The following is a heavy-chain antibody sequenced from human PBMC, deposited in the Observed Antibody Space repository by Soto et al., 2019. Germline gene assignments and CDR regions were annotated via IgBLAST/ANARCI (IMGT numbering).Heavy chain of an antibody. CDR2: ISSSSSYI. CDR3: ARESGYYDYGDPFDY. Sequence: GGSLRLSCAASGFTFSSYSMNWVRQAPGKGLEWVSSISSSSSYIYYADSVKGRFTISRDNAKNSLYLQMNSLRAEDTAVYYCARESGYYDYGDPFDYWGQGTLVTVSS. V-gene: IGHV3-21*01. CDR1: GFTFSSYS. D-gene: IGHD4-17*01. J-gene: IGHJ4*02.